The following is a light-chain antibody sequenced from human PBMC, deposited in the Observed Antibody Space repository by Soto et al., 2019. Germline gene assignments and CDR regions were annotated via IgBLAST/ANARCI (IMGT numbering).Light chain of an antibody. J-gene: IGLJ2*01. CDR3: SSYTSNRIPI. CDR2: DVS. V-gene: IGLV2-14*01. Sequence: QSALTQPASVSGSTGQSITISCTGTSSDVGNYNYVSWYQQHPGKAPKLMIYDVSNRPSGVSSHFSCSKSGNTASLTISGLQAEDEADYYCSSYTSNRIPIFGGGTKLTVL. CDR1: SSDVGNYNY.